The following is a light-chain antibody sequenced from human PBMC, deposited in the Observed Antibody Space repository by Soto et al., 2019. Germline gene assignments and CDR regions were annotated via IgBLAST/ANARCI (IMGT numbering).Light chain of an antibody. CDR1: QDVRNY. CDR2: GAF. Sequence: AIQMTQSPSSMSASVGDRLTITCRASQDVRNYVGWYQQKPGKAPKFLIYGAFSLETWIPSRFSRSGYGTEFTLTINSLLPEDFANYFCLQDYSWPWTFGQGTKVEV. J-gene: IGKJ1*01. V-gene: IGKV1-6*01. CDR3: LQDYSWPWT.